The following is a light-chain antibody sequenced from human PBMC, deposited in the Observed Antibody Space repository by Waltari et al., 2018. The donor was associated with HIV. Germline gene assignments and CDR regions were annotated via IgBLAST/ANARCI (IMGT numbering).Light chain of an antibody. V-gene: IGLV1-44*01. CDR1: NSNIGSHI. Sequence: QSVLTQPPSASGTPGQRVTISCSGSNSNIGSHILNWYQQLPGTAPKLLIYSNSQRPSGVPDRFSGSKSGTSASLAISGLQSEDEADYYCASWDDSLNGYVFGTGTKVTVL. CDR2: SNS. CDR3: ASWDDSLNGYV. J-gene: IGLJ1*01.